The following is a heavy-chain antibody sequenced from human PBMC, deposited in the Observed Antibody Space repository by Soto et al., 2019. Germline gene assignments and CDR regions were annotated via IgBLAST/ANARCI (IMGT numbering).Heavy chain of an antibody. Sequence: PSETLSLACTVSGGSISSSSYYWGWIRQPPGKGLEWIGSIYYSGSTYYNPSLKSRVTISVDTSNNQFSLKLSSVTAADTAVYYCARHSDYYYGMDVWGQGTTVTVSS. CDR1: GGSISSSSYY. J-gene: IGHJ6*02. V-gene: IGHV4-39*01. CDR2: IYYSGST. CDR3: ARHSDYYYGMDV.